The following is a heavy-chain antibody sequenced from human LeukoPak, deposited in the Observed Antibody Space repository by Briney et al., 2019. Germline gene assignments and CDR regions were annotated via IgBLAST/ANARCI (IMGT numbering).Heavy chain of an antibody. V-gene: IGHV1-18*01. Sequence: ASVKVSCKASGYTFTTYGIYWVRQAPGQGLEWMGWISAYNGNTNYAQKLQGRVTMTTDTSTSTAYMELRSLRSDDTAVYYCARDYYGSGNDAFDIWGQGTMVTVSS. CDR3: ARDYYGSGNDAFDI. CDR2: ISAYNGNT. CDR1: GYTFTTYG. D-gene: IGHD3-10*01. J-gene: IGHJ3*02.